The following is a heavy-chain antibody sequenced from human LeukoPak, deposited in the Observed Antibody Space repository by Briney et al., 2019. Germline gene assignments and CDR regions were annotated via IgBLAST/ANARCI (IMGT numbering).Heavy chain of an antibody. V-gene: IGHV4-34*01. CDR3: ARGRTYYCGSGRRGWFDP. D-gene: IGHD3-10*01. J-gene: IGHJ5*02. CDR1: GGSFSGYY. Sequence: SETLSLTCAVYGGSFSGYYWSWIRQPPGKGLECIGEINHSGSTNYNPSLKSRVTISVDTSKNQFSLKLSSVTAADTAVYYCARGRTYYCGSGRRGWFDPWGQGTLVTVSS. CDR2: INHSGST.